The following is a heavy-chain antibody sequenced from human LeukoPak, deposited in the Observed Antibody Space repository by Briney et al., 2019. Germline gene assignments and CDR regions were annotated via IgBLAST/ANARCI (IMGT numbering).Heavy chain of an antibody. CDR2: ISYDGSNK. CDR3: ARVGSGWYPGDY. CDR1: GFTFSSYA. Sequence: GSLRLSCAASGFTFSSYAMHWVRQAPGKGLEWVAVISYDGSNKYYADSVKGRFTISRDNSKNTLYLQMNSLRAEDTAVYYCARVGSGWYPGDYWGQGTLVTVSS. V-gene: IGHV3-30-3*01. D-gene: IGHD6-19*01. J-gene: IGHJ4*02.